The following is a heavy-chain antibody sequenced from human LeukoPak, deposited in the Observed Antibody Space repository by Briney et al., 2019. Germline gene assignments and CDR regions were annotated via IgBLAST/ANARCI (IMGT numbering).Heavy chain of an antibody. CDR3: AKGLQAYSGGWYYFDY. Sequence: GGSLRLSCAVSGFTFSSYGMHWVRQPPGKGLEWVAFIRFDGSIRYYADSVKGRFTISRDNSTDTLYLLINSLRAEDTAVYYCAKGLQAYSGGWYYFDYWGQGTLVTVSS. CDR2: IRFDGSIR. D-gene: IGHD6-19*01. V-gene: IGHV3-30*02. CDR1: GFTFSSYG. J-gene: IGHJ4*02.